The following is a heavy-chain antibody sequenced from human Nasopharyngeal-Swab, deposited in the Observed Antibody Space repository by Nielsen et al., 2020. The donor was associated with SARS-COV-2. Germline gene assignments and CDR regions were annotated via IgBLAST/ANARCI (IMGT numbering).Heavy chain of an antibody. V-gene: IGHV4-31*03. J-gene: IGHJ4*02. D-gene: IGHD2-15*01. CDR2: ISYSGIT. Sequence: SETLSLTCTVSGGSISSGFYYWSWIRQHPGEGLEWIGYISYSGITYYNPSLKSRVTISVDTSKNQFSLKLSSVTAADTAVYYCARLDCSGGSCTDYWGQGTLVTVSS. CDR3: ARLDCSGGSCTDY. CDR1: GGSISSGFYY.